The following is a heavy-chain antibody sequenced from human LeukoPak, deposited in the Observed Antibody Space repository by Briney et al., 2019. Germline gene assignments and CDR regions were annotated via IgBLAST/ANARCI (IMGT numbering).Heavy chain of an antibody. Sequence: GGSLRLSCSASGFTFSAHDMYWVRQAPGKGLEYVTGISRNGGSSLYADSVKGRFTISSDNSKNTLYLQMSSLRAEDTAVYYCVKITSVSGGDCWGQGTRLTVSS. CDR2: ISRNGGSS. J-gene: IGHJ4*02. V-gene: IGHV3-64D*06. CDR1: GFTFSAHD. CDR3: VKITSVSGGDC. D-gene: IGHD1-14*01.